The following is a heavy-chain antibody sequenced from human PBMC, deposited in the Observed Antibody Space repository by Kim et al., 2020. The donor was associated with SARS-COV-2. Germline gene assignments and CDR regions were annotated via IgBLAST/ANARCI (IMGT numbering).Heavy chain of an antibody. J-gene: IGHJ4*02. CDR3: VKGVYETADLDYFDY. CDR1: GFTFSSYA. CDR2: ISSNGGST. V-gene: IGHV3-64D*09. Sequence: GGSLRLSCSASGFTFSSYAMHWVRQAPGKGLEYVSAISSNGGSTYYADSVKGRFTISRDNSKNTLYLQMSSLRAEDTAVYYCVKGVYETADLDYFDYWGQGTLVTVSS. D-gene: IGHD5-12*01.